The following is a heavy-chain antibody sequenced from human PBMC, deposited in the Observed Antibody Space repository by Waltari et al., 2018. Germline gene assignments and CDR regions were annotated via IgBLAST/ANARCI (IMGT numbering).Heavy chain of an antibody. CDR1: GFTFSSYA. D-gene: IGHD6-13*01. CDR3: ARGGTGSSWSFDY. V-gene: IGHV3-30*01. J-gene: IGHJ4*02. CDR2: ISYDGSNK. Sequence: QVQLVESGGGVVQPGRSLRLSCAASGFTFSSYAMPWVRKAPGKGLEWVAVISYDGSNKYYADSVKGRFTISRDNSKNTLYLQMNSLRAEDTAVYYCARGGTGSSWSFDYWGQGTLVTVSS.